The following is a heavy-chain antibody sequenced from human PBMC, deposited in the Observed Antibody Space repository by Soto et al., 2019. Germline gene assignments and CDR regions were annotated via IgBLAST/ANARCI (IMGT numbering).Heavy chain of an antibody. CDR3: ARRFYYGSGSYYGAFDI. J-gene: IGHJ3*02. Sequence: PGESLKISCTGSGYSFSTYWIAWVRQMPGKGLEWMGIIYPGDSDTRYSPSFQGQVTISADTSTKTAYLQWSSLKASDTAMYYCARRFYYGSGSYYGAFDIWGQGTMVTVSS. CDR2: IYPGDSDT. CDR1: GYSFSTYW. V-gene: IGHV5-51*01. D-gene: IGHD3-10*01.